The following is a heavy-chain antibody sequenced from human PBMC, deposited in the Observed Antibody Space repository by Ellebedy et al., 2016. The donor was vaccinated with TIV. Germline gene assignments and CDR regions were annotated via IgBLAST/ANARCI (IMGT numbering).Heavy chain of an antibody. CDR1: GYTLTELS. CDR3: ARGSDCGGDCYAPHY. D-gene: IGHD2-21*02. J-gene: IGHJ4*02. Sequence: ASVKVSXXVSGYTLTELSMHCARQAPGKGLEWMGGFDPEDGETIYAQKFQGRVTMTEDTSTDTAYMELSSLRSEDTAVYYCARGSDCGGDCYAPHYWGQGTLVTVSS. V-gene: IGHV1-24*01. CDR2: FDPEDGET.